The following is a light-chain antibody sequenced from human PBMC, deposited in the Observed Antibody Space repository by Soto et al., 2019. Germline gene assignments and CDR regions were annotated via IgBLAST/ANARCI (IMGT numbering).Light chain of an antibody. CDR2: KAS. CDR1: QTTSSW. Sequence: DIQMTQSPSTLSGSVGDRVTITCRASQTTSSWLAWYQQKPGKAPKLLIYKASTLKSGVPSRLSASGAGTEFTLPISSLQPDDFAADYCQHYNSYSEAFGQGTKVELK. CDR3: QHYNSYSEA. J-gene: IGKJ1*01. V-gene: IGKV1-5*03.